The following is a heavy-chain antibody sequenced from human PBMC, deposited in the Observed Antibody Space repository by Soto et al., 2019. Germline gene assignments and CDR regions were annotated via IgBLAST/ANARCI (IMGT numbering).Heavy chain of an antibody. CDR1: GGSISSSSYY. Sequence: PSETLSLTCTVSGGSISSSSYYWGWIRQPPGKGLEWIGSIYYSGSTYYNPSLKSRVTISVDTSKNQFSLKLSSVTAADTAVYYCASERGYSYGYGGYYYGMDVWGQGTTVTVS. CDR3: ASERGYSYGYGGYYYGMDV. D-gene: IGHD5-18*01. V-gene: IGHV4-39*01. CDR2: IYYSGST. J-gene: IGHJ6*02.